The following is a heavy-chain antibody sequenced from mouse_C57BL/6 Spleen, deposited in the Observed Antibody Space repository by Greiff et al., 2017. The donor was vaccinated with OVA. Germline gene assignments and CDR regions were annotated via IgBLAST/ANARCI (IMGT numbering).Heavy chain of an antibody. CDR3: ATDDYDGFAY. J-gene: IGHJ3*01. CDR1: GYTFTSYW. Sequence: QVQLQQPGAELVKPGASVKLSCKASGYTFTSYWMHWVKQRPGQGLEWIGMIHPNSGSTNYNEKFKSKATLTVDTSSSTAYMQLSSLTSEDSAVYYCATDDYDGFAYWGQGTLVTVSA. CDR2: IHPNSGST. D-gene: IGHD2-4*01. V-gene: IGHV1-64*01.